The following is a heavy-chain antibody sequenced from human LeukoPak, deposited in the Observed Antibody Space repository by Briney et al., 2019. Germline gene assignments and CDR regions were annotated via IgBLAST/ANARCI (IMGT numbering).Heavy chain of an antibody. CDR3: ARDRLDNYVWGSRNWFDP. Sequence: SQTLSLTCAISGDSVSSNSAAWNWIRQSPSRGLEWLGRTYYRSKWYNDYAVSVKSRITINPDTSKNQFSLQLNSVTPEDTAVYYCARDRLDNYVWGSRNWFDPWGQGTLVTVSS. D-gene: IGHD3-16*01. CDR1: GDSVSSNSAA. V-gene: IGHV6-1*01. J-gene: IGHJ5*02. CDR2: TYYRSKWYN.